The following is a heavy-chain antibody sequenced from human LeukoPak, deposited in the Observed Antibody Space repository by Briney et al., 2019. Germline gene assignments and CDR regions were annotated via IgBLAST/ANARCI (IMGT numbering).Heavy chain of an antibody. CDR1: GDSISSHY. CDR2: MYYNGSM. D-gene: IGHD3-10*01. Sequence: PSETLSLTCTVSGDSISSHYWSWIRQPPGKGLEWIGYMYYNGSMNYNPSLKSRVTISADTSKNQFSLKLSSVTAADTAVYYCASRYGSGSYGFDYWGQGTLVTVSS. J-gene: IGHJ4*02. V-gene: IGHV4-59*11. CDR3: ASRYGSGSYGFDY.